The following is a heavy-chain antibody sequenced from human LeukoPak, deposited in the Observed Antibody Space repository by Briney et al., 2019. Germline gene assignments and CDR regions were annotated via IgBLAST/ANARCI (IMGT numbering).Heavy chain of an antibody. D-gene: IGHD2-2*01. V-gene: IGHV3-9*03. J-gene: IGHJ2*01. CDR1: GFTFDDYA. CDR3: AKAAAPTDWYFDL. CDR2: ISCNSGSI. Sequence: GRSLRLSCAASGFTFDDYAMHWVRQAPGKGLEWVSGISCNSGSIGYADSVKGRFTISRDNAKNSLYLQMNSLRAEDMALYYCAKAAAPTDWYFDLWGRGTLVTVSS.